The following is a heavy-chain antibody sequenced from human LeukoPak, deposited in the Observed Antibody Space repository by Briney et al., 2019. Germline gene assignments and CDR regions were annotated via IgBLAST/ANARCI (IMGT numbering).Heavy chain of an antibody. D-gene: IGHD3-9*01. Sequence: GGSLRLSCATSGFTFSSYAMSWVRQAEGQGLEWVSGIGASGGSTYYADSVKGRFTISRDNSKNTLYLQMNSLRTEDTAVYYCAKAEGYDILTGLDYWGQGTLVTVSS. CDR2: IGASGGST. CDR3: AKAEGYDILTGLDY. CDR1: GFTFSSYA. J-gene: IGHJ4*02. V-gene: IGHV3-23*01.